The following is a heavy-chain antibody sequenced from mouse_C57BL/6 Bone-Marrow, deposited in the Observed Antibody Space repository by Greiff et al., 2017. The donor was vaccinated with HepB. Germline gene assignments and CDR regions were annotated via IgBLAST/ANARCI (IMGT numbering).Heavy chain of an antibody. CDR3: AREDYYGSSYVYWYFDV. D-gene: IGHD1-1*01. CDR1: GYTFTDYY. V-gene: IGHV1-75*01. Sequence: VKLMESGPELVKPGASVKISCKASGYTFTDYYINWVKQRPGQGLEWIGWIFPGSGSTYYNEKFKGKATLTVDKSSSTAYMLLSSLTSEDSAVYFCAREDYYGSSYVYWYFDVWGTGTTVTVSS. J-gene: IGHJ1*03. CDR2: IFPGSGST.